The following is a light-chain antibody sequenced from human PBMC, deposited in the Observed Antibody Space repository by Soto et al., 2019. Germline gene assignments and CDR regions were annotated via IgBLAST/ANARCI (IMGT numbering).Light chain of an antibody. CDR3: CSYAGNKTVV. CDR1: SSDVGSYNR. V-gene: IGLV2-18*02. J-gene: IGLJ3*02. CDR2: EVS. Sequence: QSALTQPPSVSGSPGQSVTISCTGTSSDVGSYNRVSWYQQPPGTAPKLMIYEVSNRPSGVPDRFSGSKSGNTASLTISGLQAEDEADYYCCSYAGNKTVVFGGGTKLTVL.